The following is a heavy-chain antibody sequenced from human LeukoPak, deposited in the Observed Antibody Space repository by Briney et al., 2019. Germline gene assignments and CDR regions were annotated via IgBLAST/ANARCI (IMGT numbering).Heavy chain of an antibody. Sequence: ASVKVSCKASGYTFTTYGISWVRQAPGQGLEWMGWVSAYNGNTNYAQKLQGRVTMTTDTSANTAYMELGSLRSDDTAVYYCARGLLTARARAAFDIWGQGTMVTVSS. J-gene: IGHJ3*02. D-gene: IGHD7-27*01. CDR2: VSAYNGNT. CDR1: GYTFTTYG. CDR3: ARGLLTARARAAFDI. V-gene: IGHV1-18*01.